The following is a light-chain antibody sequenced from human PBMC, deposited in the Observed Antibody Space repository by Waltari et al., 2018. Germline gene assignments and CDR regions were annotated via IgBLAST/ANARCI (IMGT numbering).Light chain of an antibody. V-gene: IGLV1-40*01. CDR2: GNE. Sequence: QSVLTQPPSVSGAPGQRVTISCTGSSSNIGAGYDVHCHQQLAGTAPKLLIFGNETRPSGVPDRFSGSKSGTSASLAITGLQAEDEADYYCQSFDSTLSAWVFGGGTKVTVL. J-gene: IGLJ3*02. CDR1: SSNIGAGYD. CDR3: QSFDSTLSAWV.